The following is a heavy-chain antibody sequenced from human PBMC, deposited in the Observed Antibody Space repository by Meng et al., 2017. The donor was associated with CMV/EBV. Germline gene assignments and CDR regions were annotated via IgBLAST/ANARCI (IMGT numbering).Heavy chain of an antibody. J-gene: IGHJ3*02. D-gene: IGHD3-3*01. Sequence: ASVKVSCKASGYTFTDYKMHWVRQAPGQGLEWMGWISPNNGGTKYAQKFQGRVTMTRDTSISTAYMEPNRLTYDDTAVYYCASKMYYDFWSAYRGTEGVDPFNIWGQGTLVTVSS. CDR3: ASKMYYDFWSAYRGTEGVDPFNI. V-gene: IGHV1-2*02. CDR2: ISPNNGGT. CDR1: GYTFTDYK.